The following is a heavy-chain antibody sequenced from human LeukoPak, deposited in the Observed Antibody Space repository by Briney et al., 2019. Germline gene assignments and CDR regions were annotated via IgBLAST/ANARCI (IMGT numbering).Heavy chain of an antibody. V-gene: IGHV4-59*01. CDR1: GGSINSYY. CDR2: IYYSGST. Sequence: SETLSLTCTVSGGSINSYYWSWIRQPPGKGLEWIGYIYYSGSTNYNPSLKSRVTISVDTSKNQSSLKLSSVTAADTAVYYCASTVTPRKYYFDYWGQGTLVTVSS. J-gene: IGHJ4*02. D-gene: IGHD4-17*01. CDR3: ASTVTPRKYYFDY.